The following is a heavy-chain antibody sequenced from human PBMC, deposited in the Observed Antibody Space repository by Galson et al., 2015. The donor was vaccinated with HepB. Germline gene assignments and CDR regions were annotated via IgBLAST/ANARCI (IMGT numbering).Heavy chain of an antibody. CDR2: ISSSSSYI. Sequence: SLRLSCAASGFTFSSYSMNWVRQAPGKGLEWVSSISSSSSYIYYADSVKGRFTISRDNAKNSLYLQMNSLRAEDTAVYYCAREQELRFLEWSFDYWGQGTLVTVSS. D-gene: IGHD3-3*01. J-gene: IGHJ4*02. CDR1: GFTFSSYS. V-gene: IGHV3-21*01. CDR3: AREQELRFLEWSFDY.